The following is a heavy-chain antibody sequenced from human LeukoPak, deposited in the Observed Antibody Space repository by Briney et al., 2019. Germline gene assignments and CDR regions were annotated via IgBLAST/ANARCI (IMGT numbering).Heavy chain of an antibody. CDR1: GGSFSGYY. V-gene: IGHV4-34*01. D-gene: IGHD5-18*01. J-gene: IGHJ6*02. CDR2: INHSGST. Sequence: SETLSLTCAVYGGSFSGYYWSWIRQPPGKGLEWIGEINHSGSTYYNPSLKSRVTISVDTSKNQFSLKLSSVTAADTAVYYCARGVTWIQLWRAGMDVWGQGTTVTVSS. CDR3: ARGVTWIQLWRAGMDV.